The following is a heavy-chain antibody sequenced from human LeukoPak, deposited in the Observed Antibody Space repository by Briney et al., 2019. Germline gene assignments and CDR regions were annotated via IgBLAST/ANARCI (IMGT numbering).Heavy chain of an antibody. CDR1: GYSFTTYW. J-gene: IGHJ1*01. D-gene: IGHD6-13*01. V-gene: IGHV5-51*01. CDR2: IYPGDSDI. CDR3: ARRGIAATGVAEYFQH. Sequence: GESLKISCKGSGYSFTTYWIGWVRQMPGRGLEWMGFIYPGDSDIRYSPSFQGQVTISADKSTSTAYLQWSSLKASDTAIYYCARRGIAATGVAEYFQHWGQGTLVTVSS.